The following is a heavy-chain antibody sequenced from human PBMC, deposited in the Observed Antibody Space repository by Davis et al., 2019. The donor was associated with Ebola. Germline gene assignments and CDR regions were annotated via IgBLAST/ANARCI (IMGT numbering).Heavy chain of an antibody. Sequence: ASVKVSCKASGYTFTSYYMHWVRQAPGQGLEWMGFITPGSGRAGYAERFQGRVTMTTDPSTNTVYMELSSLRSDDTAIYSCARVAANLGIYYFDYWGQGTLVTVSS. CDR3: ARVAANLGIYYFDY. CDR1: GYTFTSYY. V-gene: IGHV1-46*01. D-gene: IGHD5-12*01. CDR2: ITPGSGRA. J-gene: IGHJ4*02.